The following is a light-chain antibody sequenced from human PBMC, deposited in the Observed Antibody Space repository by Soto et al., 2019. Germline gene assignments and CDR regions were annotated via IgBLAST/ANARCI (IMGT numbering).Light chain of an antibody. V-gene: IGKV3-20*01. CDR2: GAS. CDR1: QSVSSTY. J-gene: IGKJ2*01. Sequence: EIVLTQSPGTLSLSPGERATLSCRASQSVSSTYLAWYQQNPGQAPRLLIYGASSRATGIPDRFSGSGSVTDFTLTISRLEPEDFAVYFCQQYGSSSYTFGQGTKLEIK. CDR3: QQYGSSSYT.